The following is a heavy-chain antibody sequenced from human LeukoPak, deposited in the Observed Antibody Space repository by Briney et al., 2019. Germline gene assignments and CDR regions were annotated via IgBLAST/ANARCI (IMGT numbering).Heavy chain of an antibody. CDR2: ISSSSSYI. V-gene: IGHV3-21*01. Sequence: GGSLRLSCAASGFTFSSYSMNWVRQAPGKGLEWVSSISSSSSYIYYADSVKGRFTISRDNAKNSLYLQMNSLRAEDTAVYYCARAIAARDGWFDPWGQGTLVTVSS. D-gene: IGHD6-6*01. J-gene: IGHJ5*02. CDR1: GFTFSSYS. CDR3: ARAIAARDGWFDP.